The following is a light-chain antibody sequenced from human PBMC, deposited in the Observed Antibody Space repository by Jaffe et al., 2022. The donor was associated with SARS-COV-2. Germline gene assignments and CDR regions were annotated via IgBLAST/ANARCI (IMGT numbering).Light chain of an antibody. V-gene: IGLV1-47*01. CDR3: AVWDDSLSAWV. J-gene: IGLJ3*02. Sequence: QSVLTQPPSASGTPGQRVTISCSGSSSNVENNYVYWYQHLPGTAPKLLIYRNNQRPSGVPDRFSGSKSGTSASLAISGLRSEDEADYYCAVWDDSLSAWVFGGGTKLTVL. CDR2: RNN. CDR1: SSNVENNY.